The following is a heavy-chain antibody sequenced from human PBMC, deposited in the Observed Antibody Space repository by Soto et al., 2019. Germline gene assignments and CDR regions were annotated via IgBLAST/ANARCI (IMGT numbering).Heavy chain of an antibody. V-gene: IGHV1-18*01. D-gene: IGHD4-17*01. Sequence: ASVKVSCKASGYTFTSYGISWVRQGPGQGIEWMGWISAYNGNTNYAQKLQLRGTMTTDTSTSTAYMELRSPRSDDTAVYYCARDLTPVTTGPDAFAIWGQGTMVTVSS. J-gene: IGHJ3*02. CDR1: GYTFTSYG. CDR3: ARDLTPVTTGPDAFAI. CDR2: ISAYNGNT.